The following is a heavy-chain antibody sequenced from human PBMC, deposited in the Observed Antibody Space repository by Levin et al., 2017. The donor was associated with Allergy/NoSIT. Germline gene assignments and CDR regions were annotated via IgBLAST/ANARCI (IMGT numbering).Heavy chain of an antibody. D-gene: IGHD3-16*02. CDR2: INHSGVS. J-gene: IGHJ6*02. V-gene: IGHV4-34*01. Sequence: TASETLSLTCAVVGGSFNDYYWSWIRQPPGKGLEWIGEINHSGVSDYNPSLKSRVTISLDTSKNQFSLKLTSVTAADTALYFFARGRRTQVWTASILCYHQYGMDVWGQGTTVTVSS. CDR1: GGSFNDYY. CDR3: ARGRRTQVWTASILCYHQYGMDV.